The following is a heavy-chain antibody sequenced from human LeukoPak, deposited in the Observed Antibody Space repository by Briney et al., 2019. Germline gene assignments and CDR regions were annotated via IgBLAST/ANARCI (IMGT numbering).Heavy chain of an antibody. V-gene: IGHV3-64D*08. CDR3: PLPTLGY. J-gene: IGHJ4*02. D-gene: IGHD2-15*01. CDR2: ISTNGGRT. CDR1: GFTFSSYA. Sequence: GGSPRLSCSASGFTFSSYAMHWVRQAPGKGLEYVSGISTNGGRTYYVDSVKDRFTISRDNSKNTLYLQMSSLRVEDTAVYFCPLPTLGYWGQGTLVTVSS.